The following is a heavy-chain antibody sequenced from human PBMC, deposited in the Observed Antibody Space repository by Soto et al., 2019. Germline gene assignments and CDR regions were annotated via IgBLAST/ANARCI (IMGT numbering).Heavy chain of an antibody. Sequence: EVQLLESGGGLVQPGGSLRLSCTASGFTFNTSAMSWVRQAPGKGLAWVSSITGSGVTTYYTDSVKGRFTVSRDNSKNTLYLHMNSLGVDDTAVYYCARHSRDDILAAYFYFYWGQGTLVSVSS. J-gene: IGHJ4*02. CDR1: GFTFNTSA. V-gene: IGHV3-23*01. D-gene: IGHD3-9*01. CDR3: ARHSRDDILAAYFYFY. CDR2: ITGSGVTT.